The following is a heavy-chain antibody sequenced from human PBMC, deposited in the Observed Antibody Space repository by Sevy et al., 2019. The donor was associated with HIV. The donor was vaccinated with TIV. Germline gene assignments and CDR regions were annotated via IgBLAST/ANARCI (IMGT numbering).Heavy chain of an antibody. CDR3: ARRPDLGSVIRTGVMDV. D-gene: IGHD3-10*01. J-gene: IGHJ6*02. V-gene: IGHV3-23*01. CDR2: ISESGGST. CDR1: GFTFSTYA. Sequence: GGSLRLSCAASGFTFSTYAMSWVRQTPGKGLQWVSVISESGGSTYYADSVQGRFTISRDNSKDTMYLQVNSLRAEDTAVYYCARRPDLGSVIRTGVMDVWGQGTTVTVSS.